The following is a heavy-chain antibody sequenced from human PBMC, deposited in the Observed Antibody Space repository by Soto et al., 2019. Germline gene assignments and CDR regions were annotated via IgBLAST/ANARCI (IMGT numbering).Heavy chain of an antibody. CDR2: ISGSGIST. CDR3: AFSIFGEVIISFDY. Sequence: GGSLRLSCEASGFPFSNYAMTWVRQAPGKGLEWVSGISGSGISTYYADSVKGRFTISRDNSKSTLFLQMNSLRAEDTAVYYCAFSIFGEVIISFDYWGQGTLVTVSS. V-gene: IGHV3-23*01. CDR1: GFPFSNYA. J-gene: IGHJ4*02. D-gene: IGHD3-3*01.